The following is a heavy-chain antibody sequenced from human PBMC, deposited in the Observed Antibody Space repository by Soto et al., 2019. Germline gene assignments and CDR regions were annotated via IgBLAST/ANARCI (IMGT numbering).Heavy chain of an antibody. D-gene: IGHD3-10*01. Sequence: GGCLRLSGAPSACPFTPYALNWVRQAPGKGLVWVLPRSCGGASAYYADSVKCRLTGSSDNSRNPLYLQMNSLNAEVAAMSYCSQDWGSGRSFNTPFDPWGRGTLVTVSS. CDR3: SQDWGSGRSFNTPFDP. V-gene: IGHV3-23*01. CDR1: ACPFTPYA. J-gene: IGHJ5*02. CDR2: RSCGGASA.